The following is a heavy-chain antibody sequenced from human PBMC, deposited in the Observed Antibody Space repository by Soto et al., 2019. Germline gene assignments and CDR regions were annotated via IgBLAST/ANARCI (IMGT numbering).Heavy chain of an antibody. CDR3: AKASGESYPGSRVFDF. D-gene: IGHD3-10*01. CDR1: GFTFSNYA. Sequence: GGSLRLSCAASGFTFSNYAMAWVRQAPGEGLEWVSVITNSGGDTLHADSVKGRFTIFRDNYKNTLFLDMDSLRAEDTAIYYCAKASGESYPGSRVFDFWSQGTRVTVSS. V-gene: IGHV3-23*01. CDR2: ITNSGGDT. J-gene: IGHJ4*02.